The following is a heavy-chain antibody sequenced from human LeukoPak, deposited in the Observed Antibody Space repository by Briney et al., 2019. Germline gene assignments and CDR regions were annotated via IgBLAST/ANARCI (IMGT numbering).Heavy chain of an antibody. CDR3: AKDAYSSLGYCSSTSCYGDAFDI. CDR2: ISWDGGST. J-gene: IGHJ3*02. CDR1: GFTFDDYT. V-gene: IGHV3-43*01. Sequence: GGSLRLSCAASGFTFDDYTMHWVRQAPGKGLEWVSLISWDGGSTYYADSVKGRFTISRDNSKNTLYLQMNSLRAEDTAVYYCAKDAYSSLGYCSSTSCYGDAFDIWGQGTMVTVSS. D-gene: IGHD2-2*01.